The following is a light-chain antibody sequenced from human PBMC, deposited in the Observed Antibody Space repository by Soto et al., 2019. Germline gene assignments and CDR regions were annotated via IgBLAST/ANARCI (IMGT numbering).Light chain of an antibody. CDR3: QQYNSYRT. J-gene: IGKJ1*01. CDR1: QSISSW. Sequence: IQRTQSAATLSASVGDRVTTTGRASQSISSWLAWYQQTPGTAPKLLIYDASSLESGVPSRFSGSGSGTEFTLTISILQPDDFPSYYCQQYNSYRTFGQGTKVDIK. CDR2: DAS. V-gene: IGKV1-5*01.